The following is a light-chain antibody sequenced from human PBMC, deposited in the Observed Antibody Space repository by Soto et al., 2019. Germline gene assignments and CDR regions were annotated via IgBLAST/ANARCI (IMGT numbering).Light chain of an antibody. V-gene: IGKV3-20*01. CDR3: QQYGSSPRT. CDR1: QSVSSSY. CDR2: GAS. Sequence: EVMLSQSPGTLSLSPGERATLSCRASQSVSSSYLAWYQQKPGQAPRLLIYGASSRATGIPDRFSGSGSGTDFTLTISRLEPEDFAVYYCQQYGSSPRTFGQRTKADI. J-gene: IGKJ1*01.